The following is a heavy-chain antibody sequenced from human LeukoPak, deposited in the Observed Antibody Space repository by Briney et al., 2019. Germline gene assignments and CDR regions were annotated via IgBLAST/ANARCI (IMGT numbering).Heavy chain of an antibody. D-gene: IGHD1-26*01. CDR3: AKGPIVGATDFDY. V-gene: IGHV3-9*01. J-gene: IGHJ4*02. CDR1: GFTFDDYA. CDR2: ISWNSGSI. Sequence: GGSLRLSCAASGFTFDDYAMHWVRQAPGKGLEWVSGISWNSGSIGYADSVKGRFTISRDNAKNSLYLQMNSLRAEDTALYYCAKGPIVGATDFDYWGQGTLVTVSS.